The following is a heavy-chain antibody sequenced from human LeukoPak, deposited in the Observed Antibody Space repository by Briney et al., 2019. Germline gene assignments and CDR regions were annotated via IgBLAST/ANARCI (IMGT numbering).Heavy chain of an antibody. CDR2: IYYSGST. Sequence: SETLSLTCTVSGGSISSSSYYWSWIRQPPGKGLEWIGSIYYSGSTYYNPSLKSRVTISVDTSKNQFSLKLSSVTAADTAVYYCATIKMATISQSFDYWGQGTLVTVSS. V-gene: IGHV4-39*01. CDR1: GGSISSSSYY. D-gene: IGHD5-24*01. CDR3: ATIKMATISQSFDY. J-gene: IGHJ4*02.